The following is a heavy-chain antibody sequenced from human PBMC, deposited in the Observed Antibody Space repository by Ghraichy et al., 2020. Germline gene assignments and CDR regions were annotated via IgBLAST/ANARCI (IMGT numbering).Heavy chain of an antibody. CDR1: GGSISSSSYY. Sequence: SETLSLTCTVSGGSISSSSYYWGWIRQPPGKGLEWIGSIYYSGSTYYNPSLKSRVTISVDTSKNQFSLKLSSVTAADTAVYYCAHGSGSYWENYFDYWGQGTLVTVSS. CDR2: IYYSGST. D-gene: IGHD3-10*01. CDR3: AHGSGSYWENYFDY. J-gene: IGHJ4*02. V-gene: IGHV4-39*01.